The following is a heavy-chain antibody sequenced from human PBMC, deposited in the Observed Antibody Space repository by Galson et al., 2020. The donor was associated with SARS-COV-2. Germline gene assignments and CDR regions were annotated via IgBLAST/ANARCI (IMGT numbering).Heavy chain of an antibody. CDR1: GYTFTTYD. CDR2: MNPKCGNT. J-gene: IGHJ3*01. Sequence: ASVKVSCKASGYTFTTYDINWVRQATGQELEWMGWMNPKCGNTGFAQKFQGRVTMTRDNSITTAYMTLSSLTSEETAVYYCARGHVGWPVQNVWGQGTMVTVSS. V-gene: IGHV1-8*01. D-gene: IGHD2-15*01. CDR3: ARGHVGWPVQNV.